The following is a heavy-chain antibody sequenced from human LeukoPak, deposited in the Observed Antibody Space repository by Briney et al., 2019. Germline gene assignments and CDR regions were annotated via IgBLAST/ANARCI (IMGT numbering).Heavy chain of an antibody. J-gene: IGHJ4*02. D-gene: IGHD6-6*01. CDR2: IIPILGIA. Sequence: SVKVSFKASGGTFSSYTISWVRQAPGQGREWMGRIIPILGIANYAQKFQGRVTITADKSTSTAYMALSSLRSEDPAVYYCASQYSSSSRVYFDYWGQGTLVTVSS. CDR1: GGTFSSYT. CDR3: ASQYSSSSRVYFDY. V-gene: IGHV1-69*02.